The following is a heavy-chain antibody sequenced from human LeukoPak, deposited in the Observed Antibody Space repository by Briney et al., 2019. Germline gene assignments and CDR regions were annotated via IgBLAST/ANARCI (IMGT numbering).Heavy chain of an antibody. V-gene: IGHV3-23*01. D-gene: IGHD6-19*01. CDR3: AKRSGYTTGWFFDF. CDR2: ISGSGDNT. Sequence: GGSLRLSCAASGFSFSSYAMSWVRQAPGKGLEWVSSISGSGDNTYYAESVKGRFTISRDNSKNTLFLQMNSLRAEDTAVFYCAKRSGYTTGWFFDFRGQGTLVTVSS. CDR1: GFSFSSYA. J-gene: IGHJ4*02.